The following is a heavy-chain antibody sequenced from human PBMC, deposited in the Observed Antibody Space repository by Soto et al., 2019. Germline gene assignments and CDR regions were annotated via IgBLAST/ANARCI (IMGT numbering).Heavy chain of an antibody. CDR1: GYSFTSYW. CDR2: IYPGDSDA. D-gene: IGHD3-22*01. CDR3: ARQGGDPNYYDNSALLGGFDY. J-gene: IGHJ4*02. Sequence: GESLKISCKGSGYSFTSYWIGWVRQMPGKGLEWMGIIYPGDSDARYSPSFEGQVTISADKSISTAYLQWNSLKASDTAMYFCARQGGDPNYYDNSALLGGFDYWGQGTLVTVSS. V-gene: IGHV5-51*01.